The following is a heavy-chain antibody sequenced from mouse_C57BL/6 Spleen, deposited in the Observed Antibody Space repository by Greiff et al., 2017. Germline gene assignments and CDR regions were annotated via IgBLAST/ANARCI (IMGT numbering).Heavy chain of an antibody. CDR2: FDPSDSYT. D-gene: IGHD3-3*01. Sequence: QVQLQQPGAELVRPGTSVKLSCKASGYTFTSYWMHWVQQRPGQGLEWIGVFDPSDSYTNYNQKFKGKATLPVATYSSTAYMQLSRLTSSDSAVYYCARYELGPFAYWGQGTLVTGSA. V-gene: IGHV1-59*01. CDR3: ARYELGPFAY. J-gene: IGHJ3*01. CDR1: GYTFTSYW.